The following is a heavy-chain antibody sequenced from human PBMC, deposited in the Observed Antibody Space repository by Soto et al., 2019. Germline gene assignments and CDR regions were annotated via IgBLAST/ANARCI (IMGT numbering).Heavy chain of an antibody. Sequence: GGSLRLSCAASGFTFSSYSMNWVRQAPGKGLEWVSYISSSSSTIYYADSVKGRFTISRDNAKNSLYLQMNSLRAEDTAVYYCARQWSRSYYYYYYYMDVWGKGTTVTVSS. CDR3: ARQWSRSYYYYYYYMDV. D-gene: IGHD2-15*01. V-gene: IGHV3-48*01. J-gene: IGHJ6*03. CDR1: GFTFSSYS. CDR2: ISSSSSTI.